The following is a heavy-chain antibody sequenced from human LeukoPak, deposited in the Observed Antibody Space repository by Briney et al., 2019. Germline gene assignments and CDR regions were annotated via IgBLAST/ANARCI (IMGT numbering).Heavy chain of an antibody. CDR2: ISAYNGNT. J-gene: IGHJ4*02. CDR3: ARGPVAGTGGAGFDY. Sequence: GASVNVSCKASGYTFTSYGISWVRQAPGQGPEWMGWISAYNGNTNYAQTLQGRVTMTTDTSTSTAYMELRSLRSDDTAVYYCARGPVAGTGGAGFDYWGQGTLVTVSS. D-gene: IGHD6-19*01. CDR1: GYTFTSYG. V-gene: IGHV1-18*01.